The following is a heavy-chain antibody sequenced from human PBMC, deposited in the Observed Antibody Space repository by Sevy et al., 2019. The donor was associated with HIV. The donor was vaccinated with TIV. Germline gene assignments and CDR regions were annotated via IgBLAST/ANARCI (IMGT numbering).Heavy chain of an antibody. J-gene: IGHJ6*02. CDR2: ISGSGGST. CDR1: GFTFSTYA. V-gene: IGHV3-23*01. Sequence: GGSLRLSCEASGFTFSTYAMSWVRQAPGKGLQWVSVISGSGGSTYYADSVKGRFTISRDNSKNTLYLQMNSLRAEDTAVYYCVSDLGVDYYGMDVWDQGTTVTVSS. D-gene: IGHD2-21*01. CDR3: VSDLGVDYYGMDV.